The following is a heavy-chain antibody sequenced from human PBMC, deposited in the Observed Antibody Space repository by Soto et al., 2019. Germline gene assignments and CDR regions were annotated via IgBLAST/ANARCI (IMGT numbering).Heavy chain of an antibody. CDR2: IYDSGST. D-gene: IGHD2-2*01. CDR3: ARSGAPAASYYYAMDV. CDR1: GGSINSGDYY. Sequence: PSETLSLPCTVSGGSINSGDYYWSWIRQPPGKGLEWTGYIYDSGSTYYNPSLKSRVTMSVDTSKNESSLKLSSVTAADTAVYYCARSGAPAASYYYAMDVWGQGTTVTVSS. J-gene: IGHJ6*02. V-gene: IGHV4-30-4*01.